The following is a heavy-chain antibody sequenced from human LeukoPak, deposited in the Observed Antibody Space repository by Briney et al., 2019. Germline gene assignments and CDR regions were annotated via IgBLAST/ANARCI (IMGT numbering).Heavy chain of an antibody. V-gene: IGHV3-33*01. J-gene: IGHJ4*02. Sequence: GASLRLSCAASGFTFSSYGMHWVRQAPGKGLEWVAVIWYDGSNKYYADSVKGRFTISRDNSKNTLYLQMNSLRAEDTAVYYCARVTDSSGWYWYFDYWGQGTLVTVSS. D-gene: IGHD6-19*01. CDR1: GFTFSSYG. CDR3: ARVTDSSGWYWYFDY. CDR2: IWYDGSNK.